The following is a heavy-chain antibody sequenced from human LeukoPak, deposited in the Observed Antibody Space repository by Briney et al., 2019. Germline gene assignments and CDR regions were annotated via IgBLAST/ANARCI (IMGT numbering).Heavy chain of an antibody. CDR3: ERDRVRYYYYYGMDV. V-gene: IGHV3-48*03. Sequence: GRSLTLSGAASGFTFSIYEMNWVRQSPGKGLEWVAYINSSGSTIYYADSVKGRFTISRDNAQKSLYLQMNRLRAADTAVYYCERDRVRYYYYYGMDVWGQGTTVTVSS. CDR1: GFTFSIYE. J-gene: IGHJ6*02. D-gene: IGHD1-1*01. CDR2: INSSGSTI.